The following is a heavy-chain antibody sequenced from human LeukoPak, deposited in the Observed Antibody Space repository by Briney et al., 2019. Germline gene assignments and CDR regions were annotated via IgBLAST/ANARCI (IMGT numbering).Heavy chain of an antibody. J-gene: IGHJ5*02. CDR2: IYPGDSDT. CDR3: ATAGIAVAGPMGGNWFDP. Sequence: GESLKISCKGSGYSFTSYWIGWVRQMPGKGLEWMGIIYPGDSDTRYSPSFQGQVTISADKSISTAYLQWSSLKASDTAMYYCATAGIAVAGPMGGNWFDPWGQGTLVTVPS. V-gene: IGHV5-51*01. CDR1: GYSFTSYW. D-gene: IGHD6-19*01.